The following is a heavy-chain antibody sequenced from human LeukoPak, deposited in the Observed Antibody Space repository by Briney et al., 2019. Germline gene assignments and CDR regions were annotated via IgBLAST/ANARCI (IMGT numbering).Heavy chain of an antibody. D-gene: IGHD1-26*01. J-gene: IGHJ6*02. CDR1: GFMISTYT. V-gene: IGHV3-48*04. Sequence: GGSLRLSCAASGFMISTYTMYWVRQAPGKGLEWVSYISSSGSTIYYADSVKGRFTISRDNAKNSLYLQMNSLRAEDTAVYYCAKDLNGVGAKYYYYYGMDVWGQGTTVTVSS. CDR2: ISSSGSTI. CDR3: AKDLNGVGAKYYYYYGMDV.